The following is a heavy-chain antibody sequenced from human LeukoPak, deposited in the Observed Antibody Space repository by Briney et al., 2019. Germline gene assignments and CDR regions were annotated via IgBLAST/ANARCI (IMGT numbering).Heavy chain of an antibody. CDR2: IYPGDSDT. D-gene: IGHD6-6*01. CDR1: GYSFTSYW. CDR3: ARQNASSSSAYDAFDI. J-gene: IGHJ3*02. Sequence: GESLKISCKGSGYSFTSYWIGWVRQMPGKGLEWMGIIYPGDSDTRYSPSFQGQVTISADKSISTAYLQWSSLKASDTATYYCARQNASSSSAYDAFDIWGQGTMVTVSS. V-gene: IGHV5-51*01.